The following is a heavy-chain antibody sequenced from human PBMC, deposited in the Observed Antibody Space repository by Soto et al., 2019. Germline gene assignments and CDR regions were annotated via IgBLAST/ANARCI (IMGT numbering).Heavy chain of an antibody. Sequence: QVQLVQSGAEVKKPGASVKVSCKASGYTFTSYDINWVRQATGQGLEWMGWMNPNSGNTGYAQKFQGRISMTSNSXISTADMELGSLRSEDTAVYYWARRNDYGDYVVDYWGQGTLVTVSS. CDR2: MNPNSGNT. V-gene: IGHV1-8*01. D-gene: IGHD4-17*01. CDR3: ARRNDYGDYVVDY. CDR1: GYTFTSYD. J-gene: IGHJ4*02.